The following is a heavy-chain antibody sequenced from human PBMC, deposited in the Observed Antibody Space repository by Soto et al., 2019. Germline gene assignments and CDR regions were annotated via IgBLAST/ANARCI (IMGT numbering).Heavy chain of an antibody. CDR1: GGSISSGGYY. J-gene: IGHJ6*03. CDR2: IYYSGST. Sequence: SETLSLTCTVSGGSISSGGYYWSWIRQHPGKGLEWIGYIYYSGSTYYNPSLKSRVTISVDASKNQFSLKLSSVTAADTAVYYCARDQAHDFWSGAHYYYYMDVWGKGTTVTVSS. D-gene: IGHD3-3*01. V-gene: IGHV4-31*03. CDR3: ARDQAHDFWSGAHYYYYMDV.